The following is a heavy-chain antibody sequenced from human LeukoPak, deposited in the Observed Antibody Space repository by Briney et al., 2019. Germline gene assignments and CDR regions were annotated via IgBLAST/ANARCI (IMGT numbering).Heavy chain of an antibody. J-gene: IGHJ4*02. CDR2: IYYSGST. CDR3: ARVGYYYDSSGYDYFDC. Sequence: SETLSLTCTVSGGSISSYYWSWIRQPPGKGLEWIGYIYYSGSTNYNPSLKSRVTISVDTSKNQFSLKLSSVTAADTAVYYCARVGYYYDSSGYDYFDCWGQGTLVTVPS. V-gene: IGHV4-59*01. CDR1: GGSISSYY. D-gene: IGHD3-22*01.